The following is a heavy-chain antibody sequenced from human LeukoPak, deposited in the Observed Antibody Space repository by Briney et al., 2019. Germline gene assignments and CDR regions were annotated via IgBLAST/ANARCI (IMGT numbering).Heavy chain of an antibody. CDR1: GFTFSNYW. D-gene: IGHD1-26*01. V-gene: IGHV3-7*01. J-gene: IGHJ4*02. CDR3: ARESHATFDY. Sequence: GGSLRLSCADSGFTFSNYWMSWVRQAPGKGLEWVANMNQDGSEKYYVDSVKGRFTISRDNAKNSLYLHMNSPRAEDTAVYYCARESHATFDYWGQGTLVIVSS. CDR2: MNQDGSEK.